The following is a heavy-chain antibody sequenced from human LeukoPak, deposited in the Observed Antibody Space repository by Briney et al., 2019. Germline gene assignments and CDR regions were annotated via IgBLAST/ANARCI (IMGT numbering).Heavy chain of an antibody. V-gene: IGHV3-7*01. CDR2: IKQDGSET. CDR1: GVTFSNYW. CDR3: ARDQGIMFFDN. D-gene: IGHD3-10*02. J-gene: IGHJ4*02. Sequence: GGSLRLSCAASGVTFSNYWMSWVRQVPGKGPEYVANIKQDGSETYYVQSVKGRFTISRDNAKSSLYLQMNSLRVEDTALYYCARDQGIMFFDNWGQGALVTVSS.